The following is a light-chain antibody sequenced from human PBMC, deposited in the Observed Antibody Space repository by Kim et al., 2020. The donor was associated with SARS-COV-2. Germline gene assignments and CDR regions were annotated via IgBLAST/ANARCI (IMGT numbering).Light chain of an antibody. Sequence: PGERATPSRRARQGCSRSHLAWDQQKPCQAPRPLNYGGSRRATCNPDRFSGSGFWTDFPLTNSRLGPEDFAVDFCQQDGSSPKYTCGQGTKLEI. CDR3: QQDGSSPKYT. CDR2: GGS. CDR1: QGCSRSH. V-gene: IGKV3-20*01. J-gene: IGKJ2*01.